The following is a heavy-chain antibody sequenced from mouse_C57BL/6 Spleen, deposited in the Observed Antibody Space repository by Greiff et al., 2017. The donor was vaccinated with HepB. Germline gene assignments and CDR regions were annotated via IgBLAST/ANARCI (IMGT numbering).Heavy chain of an antibody. Sequence: EVKLMESGPGLVKPSQSLSLTCSVPGYSITSGYYWNWIRQFPGNKLEWMGYISYDGSNNYNPSLKNRISITRDTSKNQFFLKLNSVTTEDTATYYCAREDYGSSSFAYWGQGTLVTVSA. CDR2: ISYDGSN. V-gene: IGHV3-6*01. J-gene: IGHJ3*01. CDR3: AREDYGSSSFAY. CDR1: GYSITSGYY. D-gene: IGHD1-1*01.